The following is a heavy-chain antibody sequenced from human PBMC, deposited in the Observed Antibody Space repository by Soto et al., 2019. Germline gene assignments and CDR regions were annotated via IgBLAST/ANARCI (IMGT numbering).Heavy chain of an antibody. CDR1: GFTFISYS. Sequence: PGGSLRLSCAASGFTFISYSMNWVRQAPGKGLEWVSYISSSSSTIYYADSVKGRFTISRDNAKNSLYLQMNSLRAEDTALYYCASGLVVVASDAFDIWGQGTMITVSS. J-gene: IGHJ3*02. CDR3: ASGLVVVASDAFDI. V-gene: IGHV3-48*01. D-gene: IGHD2-15*01. CDR2: ISSSSSTI.